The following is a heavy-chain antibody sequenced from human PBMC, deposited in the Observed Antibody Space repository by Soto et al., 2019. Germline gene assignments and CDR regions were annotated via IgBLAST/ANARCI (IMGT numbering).Heavy chain of an antibody. CDR1: GGSISSYY. V-gene: IGHV4-59*08. CDR2: IYYSGST. D-gene: IGHD3-3*01. CDR3: ARHEAITFFGVVIIGAFDI. Sequence: SETLSLTCTVSGGSISSYYWSWIRQPPGKGLEWIGYIYYSGSTNYNPSLKSRVTISVDTSKNQFSLKLSSVTAADTAVYYCARHEAITFFGVVIIGAFDIWGQGTMVTVSS. J-gene: IGHJ3*02.